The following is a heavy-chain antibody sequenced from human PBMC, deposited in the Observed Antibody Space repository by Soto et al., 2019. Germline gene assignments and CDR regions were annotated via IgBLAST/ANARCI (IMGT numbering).Heavy chain of an antibody. V-gene: IGHV3-23*01. CDR3: AKANAANSYGYFY. CDR1: GFTFSSYA. Sequence: EVQLLESGGGLVQPGGSLRLSCAASGFTFSSYAMSWVRQAPGKGLEWVSAITGSGGSTYYADSVKGRFTISRDNSKNALYLQMNSRRAADTAVYYCAKANAANSYGYFYWGLGNLVTVSS. J-gene: IGHJ4*02. CDR2: ITGSGGST. D-gene: IGHD5-18*01.